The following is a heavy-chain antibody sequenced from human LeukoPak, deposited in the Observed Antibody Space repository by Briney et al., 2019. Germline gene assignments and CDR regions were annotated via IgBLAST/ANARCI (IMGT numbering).Heavy chain of an antibody. J-gene: IGHJ4*02. V-gene: IGHV3-30*02. Sequence: PGGSLRLSCAASGFTFSSYGMHWVRQAPGKGLEWVAFIRYDGSNKYYADSVKGRFTISRDNSKNTLYLQMNSLRAEDTAVYYCAKGLRRITMIVVVIRVGYFDYWGQGTLVTVSS. CDR1: GFTFSSYG. CDR2: IRYDGSNK. CDR3: AKGLRRITMIVVVIRVGYFDY. D-gene: IGHD3-22*01.